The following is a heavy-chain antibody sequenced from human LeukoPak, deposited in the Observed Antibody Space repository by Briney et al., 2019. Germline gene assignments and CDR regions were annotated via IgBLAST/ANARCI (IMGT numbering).Heavy chain of an antibody. CDR3: ARVNSSTYYYYYYMDV. CDR2: ISSSSSTI. D-gene: IGHD2-2*01. V-gene: IGHV3-48*01. J-gene: IGHJ6*03. CDR1: GFTFSSYS. Sequence: GGSLRLSCAASGFTFSSYSMNWVRQAPGKGLEWVSYISSSSSTIYYADSVKGRFTISRDNAKNSLYLQMNSLRAEDTAVYYCARVNSSTYYYYYYMDVWGKGTTVTVSS.